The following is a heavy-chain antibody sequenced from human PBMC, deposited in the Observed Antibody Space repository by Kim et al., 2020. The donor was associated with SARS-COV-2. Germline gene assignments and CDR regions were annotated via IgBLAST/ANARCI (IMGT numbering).Heavy chain of an antibody. CDR3: AKGVTNSGFDY. J-gene: IGHJ4*02. CDR2: ISWDGKRT. Sequence: GGSLRLSCVASGFTFSTSPMGWVRQAPGEGLEWVSRISWDGKRTYYADSVKGRVTMSSDKSKNTVYLHMNNLRVEDTAVYYCAKGVTNSGFDYWGQG. CDR1: GFTFSTSP. D-gene: IGHD4-17*01. V-gene: IGHV3-23*01.